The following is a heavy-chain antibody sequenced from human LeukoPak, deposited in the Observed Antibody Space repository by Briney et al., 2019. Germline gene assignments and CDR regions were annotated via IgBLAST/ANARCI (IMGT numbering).Heavy chain of an antibody. CDR3: AKELRYCSSTSCSYYYGMDV. CDR2: LSWNSGSI. D-gene: IGHD2-2*01. Sequence: GGSLRLSCAASGFTFDDFAMHWVRQAPGKGLEWVSGLSWNSGSIGYADSVKGRFTISRDNAKNSLYLQMNSLRAEDTALYYCAKELRYCSSTSCSYYYGMDVWGQGTTVTVSS. CDR1: GFTFDDFA. J-gene: IGHJ6*02. V-gene: IGHV3-9*01.